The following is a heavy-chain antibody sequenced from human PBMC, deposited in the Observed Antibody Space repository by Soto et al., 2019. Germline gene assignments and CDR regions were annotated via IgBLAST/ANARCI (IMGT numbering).Heavy chain of an antibody. V-gene: IGHV3-9*01. CDR1: GFTFDDYA. J-gene: IGHJ6*04. D-gene: IGHD3-10*01. CDR2: INWDSDTI. Sequence: EVQLVESGGDLVQPGRSLRLSCAASGFTFDDYAMHWVRQVPGKGLEWVAGINWDSDTIAYAASVRGRFTIYRDNAKNTLYVQMNSLRAEDTALYYCAKDFHTNMALMDVWGKGTTVTVSS. CDR3: AKDFHTNMALMDV.